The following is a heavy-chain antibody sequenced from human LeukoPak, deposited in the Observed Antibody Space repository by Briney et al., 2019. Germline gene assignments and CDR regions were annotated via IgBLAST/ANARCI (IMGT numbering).Heavy chain of an antibody. CDR2: IYYSGST. CDR1: GGSISSYY. Sequence: SETLSLTCTVSGGSISSYYWCWIRQPPGKGLEWIGYIYYSGSTNYNPSLKSRFTISVDKSKNQLSLKLSSVTAADTAVYYCARVVDYGDYYFDYWGQGTLVTVSS. V-gene: IGHV4-59*12. J-gene: IGHJ4*02. D-gene: IGHD4-17*01. CDR3: ARVVDYGDYYFDY.